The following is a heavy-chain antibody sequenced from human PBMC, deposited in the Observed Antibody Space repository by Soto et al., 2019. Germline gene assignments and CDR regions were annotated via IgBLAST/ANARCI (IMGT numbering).Heavy chain of an antibody. V-gene: IGHV4-30-4*01. CDR3: ARGPSGDKVHY. D-gene: IGHD7-27*01. CDR2: IFDSGTT. Sequence: QVQLQESGPGLVKPSQTLSLTCTVSGGSITSDYSCWSWIRQPPGEGLEWIGHIFDSGTTYTNPSLRSQVAISLDTSKNHFSLPRSSVTAADTAVYYCARGPSGDKVHYWGQGALVTVSS. J-gene: IGHJ4*02. CDR1: GGSITSDYSC.